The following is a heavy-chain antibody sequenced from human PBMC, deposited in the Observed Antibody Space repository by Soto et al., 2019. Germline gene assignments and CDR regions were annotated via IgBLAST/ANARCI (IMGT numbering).Heavy chain of an antibody. J-gene: IGHJ4*02. V-gene: IGHV3-21*01. CDR2: ISSSSSYI. CDR3: ARWDSDGYNPYFDY. D-gene: IGHD5-12*01. Sequence: GGSLRLSCAASGFTFSSYSMNWVRQAPGKGLEWVSSISSSSSYIYYADSVKGRFTISRDNAKNSLYLQMNSLRAEDTAVYYCARWDSDGYNPYFDYWGQGTLVTVSS. CDR1: GFTFSSYS.